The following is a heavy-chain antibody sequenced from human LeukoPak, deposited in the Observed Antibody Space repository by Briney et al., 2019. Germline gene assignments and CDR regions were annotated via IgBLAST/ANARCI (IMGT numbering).Heavy chain of an antibody. V-gene: IGHV1-69*01. Sequence: SVKVSCKASGGTFSSYAISWVRQAPGQWLEWMGGIIPIFGTANYAQKFQGRVTITADESTSTAYMELSSLRSEDTAVYYCARDVKQWLVPPGAFDIWGQGTMVTVSS. J-gene: IGHJ3*02. CDR2: IIPIFGTA. CDR3: ARDVKQWLVPPGAFDI. D-gene: IGHD6-19*01. CDR1: GGTFSSYA.